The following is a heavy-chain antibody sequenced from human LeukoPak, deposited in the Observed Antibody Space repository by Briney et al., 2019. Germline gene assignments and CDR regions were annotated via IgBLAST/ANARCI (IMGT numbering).Heavy chain of an antibody. D-gene: IGHD3-22*01. V-gene: IGHV5-51*01. CDR2: IYPGDSDT. CDR3: ARLGLEAYGNSGYYYLDY. CDR1: GYSFSNYW. Sequence: GESLKISCKGSGYSFSNYWIGWGRQMPGKGLEWMGTIYPGDSDTRYRPSFQGQVTISADKSSSTAYLQWSSLKASDTAMYYCARLGLEAYGNSGYYYLDYWGQGALVTVSS. J-gene: IGHJ4*02.